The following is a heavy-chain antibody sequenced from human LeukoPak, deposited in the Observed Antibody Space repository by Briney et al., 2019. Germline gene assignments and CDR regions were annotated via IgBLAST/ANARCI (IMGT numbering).Heavy chain of an antibody. CDR2: IYYTGST. Sequence: SETLSLTCTVSGGSISSYYWSWIRQPPGKGLEWIGYIYYTGSTNYNPSLKSRVTISVDTSKNQFSLKLSSVTAADTAVYYCAREPRGGYCSSTSCYPLYNWFDPWGQGTLVTVSS. J-gene: IGHJ5*02. D-gene: IGHD2-2*01. V-gene: IGHV4-59*12. CDR1: GGSISSYY. CDR3: AREPRGGYCSSTSCYPLYNWFDP.